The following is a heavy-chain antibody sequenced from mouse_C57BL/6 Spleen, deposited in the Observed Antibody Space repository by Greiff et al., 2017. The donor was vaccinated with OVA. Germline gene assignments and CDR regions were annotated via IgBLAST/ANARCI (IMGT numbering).Heavy chain of an antibody. V-gene: IGHV1-80*01. CDR2: IYPGDGDT. Sequence: QVQLQQSGAELVKPGASVKISCKASGYAFSSYWMNWVKQRPGKGLEWIGQIYPGDGDTNYNGKFKGKATLTADKSSSTAYMQLSSLTSEDSAVYFCAPTTVVANAMDYWGQGTSVTVSS. CDR1: GYAFSSYW. CDR3: APTTVVANAMDY. J-gene: IGHJ4*01. D-gene: IGHD1-1*01.